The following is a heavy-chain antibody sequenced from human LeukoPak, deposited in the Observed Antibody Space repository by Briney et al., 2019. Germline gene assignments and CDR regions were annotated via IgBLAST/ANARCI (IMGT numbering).Heavy chain of an antibody. D-gene: IGHD4-11*01. V-gene: IGHV4-31*03. Sequence: SETLSLTCTVSGGSISSANYYWSWIRQHPGKGLEWIGYIYYSGSTYYNPSLKSRVTISVDTSKNQFSLKLSSVTAADTAVYYCARSSNGRLFDYWGQGTLVTVSS. J-gene: IGHJ4*02. CDR3: ARSSNGRLFDY. CDR1: GGSISSANYY. CDR2: IYYSGST.